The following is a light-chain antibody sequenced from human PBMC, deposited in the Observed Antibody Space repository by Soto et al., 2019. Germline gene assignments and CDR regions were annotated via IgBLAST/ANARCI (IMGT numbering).Light chain of an antibody. CDR3: QQYGSSGT. CDR2: GAS. Sequence: EIALTQSPGPLSLSPGERATLSCTASQSVSNNYLAWYQQKPGQAPRLLIYGASNRATGIPDRFSGSGSGTVFTLTISRLEPEDFAVYYCQQYGSSGTLGQGTKVDI. V-gene: IGKV3-20*01. J-gene: IGKJ1*01. CDR1: QSVSNNY.